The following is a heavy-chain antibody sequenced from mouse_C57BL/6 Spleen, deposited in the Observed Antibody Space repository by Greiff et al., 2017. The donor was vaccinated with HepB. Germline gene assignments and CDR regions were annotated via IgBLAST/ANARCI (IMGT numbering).Heavy chain of an antibody. Sequence: EVKLVESGPGLVKPSQSLSLTCSVTGYSITSGYYWNWIRQFPGNKLEWMGYISYDGSNNYNPALKNRISITRDTSKNQFFLKLNSVTTEDTATYYCARDYYGSSYGGYFDVWGTGTTVTVSS. V-gene: IGHV3-6*01. CDR2: ISYDGSN. D-gene: IGHD1-1*01. CDR3: ARDYYGSSYGGYFDV. CDR1: GYSITSGYY. J-gene: IGHJ1*03.